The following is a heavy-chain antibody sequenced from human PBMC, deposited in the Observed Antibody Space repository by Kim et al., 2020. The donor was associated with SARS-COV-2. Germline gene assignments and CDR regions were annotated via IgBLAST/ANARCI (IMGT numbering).Heavy chain of an antibody. CDR1: GYSFTSYW. V-gene: IGHV5-10-1*01. Sequence: GEALKISCKGSGYSFTSYWISWVRQMPGKGLEWMGRIDPSDSYTNYSPSFQGHVTISADKSISTAYLQWSRLKASDTAMNYCARDYGDYYYGMDVWGQGTTVSVSS. D-gene: IGHD4-17*01. J-gene: IGHJ6*02. CDR3: ARDYGDYYYGMDV. CDR2: IDPSDSYT.